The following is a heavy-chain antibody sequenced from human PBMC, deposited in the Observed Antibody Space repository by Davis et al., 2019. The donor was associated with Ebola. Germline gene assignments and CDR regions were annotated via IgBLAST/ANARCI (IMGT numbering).Heavy chain of an antibody. CDR3: TTGYPPGYYYYYYGMDV. V-gene: IGHV3-15*01. D-gene: IGHD1-1*01. J-gene: IGHJ6*04. CDR1: GFTFSNAW. CDR2: IKSKTDGGTT. Sequence: GESLKISCAASGFTFSNAWMSWVRQAPGKGLEWVGRIKSKTDGGTTDYAAPVKGRFTIPRDDSKNTLYLQMNSLKTEDTAVYYCTTGYPPGYYYYYYGMDVWGKGTTVTVSS.